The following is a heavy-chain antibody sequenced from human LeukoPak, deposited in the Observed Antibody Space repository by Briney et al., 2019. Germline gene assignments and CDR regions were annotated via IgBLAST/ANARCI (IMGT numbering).Heavy chain of an antibody. CDR1: GFTFSSYA. J-gene: IGHJ3*02. V-gene: IGHV3-23*01. CDR3: AKDDLVYYDFWSGSELDAFDI. Sequence: PGGSLRLSCAASGFTFSSYAMSWVRQAPGKGLEWVSAISGSGGSTYYADSVKGRFTISRDNSKNTLYLQMNSLRAEDTAVYYCAKDDLVYYDFWSGSELDAFDIGAKGQWSPSLQ. CDR2: ISGSGGST. D-gene: IGHD3-3*01.